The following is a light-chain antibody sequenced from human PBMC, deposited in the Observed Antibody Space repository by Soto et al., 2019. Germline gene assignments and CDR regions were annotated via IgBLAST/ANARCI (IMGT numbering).Light chain of an antibody. CDR2: CAS. J-gene: IGKJ1*01. CDR1: QSVFYSSNNKNY. Sequence: DIVMTQSPDSLAVSLGERATINCKSSQSVFYSSNNKNYLAWYQQKPGQPPKLLFYCASTRDSGVPDRFSGSGSGTDFTLTISSLQAEDVAVYYCQHYYSTPRTFGQGTKVEL. V-gene: IGKV4-1*01. CDR3: QHYYSTPRT.